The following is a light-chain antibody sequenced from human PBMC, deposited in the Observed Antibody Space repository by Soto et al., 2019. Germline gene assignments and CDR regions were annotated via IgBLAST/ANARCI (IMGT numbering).Light chain of an antibody. V-gene: IGKV2-30*01. J-gene: IGKJ2*01. CDR2: KAF. CDR3: MQGTHWPPVT. Sequence: DVVMTQSPLSLPVTLGQPASISCRSSQSIVYSDGNAYLSWFQQRPGQSPRRLIYKAFNRDSGVPDRFSDSGSGTDFTLKISRVEAEDVGVYYCMQGTHWPPVTFGQGTKLEIK. CDR1: QSIVYSDGNAY.